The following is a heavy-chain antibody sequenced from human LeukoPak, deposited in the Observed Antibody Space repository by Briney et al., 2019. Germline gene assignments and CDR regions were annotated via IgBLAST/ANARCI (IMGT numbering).Heavy chain of an antibody. Sequence: SESLSLTCAVSGYSIGTDYYWGWTRQSPGKGLEWIGSIYNSGSTYYNPSLKSRIIISVDTSKNQFSLKLSSVTAADTAVYYCARNSSSSSPPERYNWFDPWGQGTLVTVSS. CDR1: GYSIGTDYY. CDR3: ARNSSSSSPPERYNWFDP. D-gene: IGHD6-6*01. V-gene: IGHV4-38-2*01. J-gene: IGHJ5*02. CDR2: IYNSGST.